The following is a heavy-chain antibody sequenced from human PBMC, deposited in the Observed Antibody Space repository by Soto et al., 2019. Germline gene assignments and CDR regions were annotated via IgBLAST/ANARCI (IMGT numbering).Heavy chain of an antibody. CDR1: GGSISSSNW. V-gene: IGHV4-4*02. J-gene: IGHJ5*02. Sequence: QVQLQESGPGLVKPSGTLSLTCAVSGGSISSSNWWSWVRQPPGKGLEWIGEIYHSGSTNYNPSPKNRVTISVDKSKNQFSLKLSSVTAADTAVYYCARDGTHYYDSSGTHNWFDPWGQGTLVTVSS. CDR3: ARDGTHYYDSSGTHNWFDP. D-gene: IGHD3-22*01. CDR2: IYHSGST.